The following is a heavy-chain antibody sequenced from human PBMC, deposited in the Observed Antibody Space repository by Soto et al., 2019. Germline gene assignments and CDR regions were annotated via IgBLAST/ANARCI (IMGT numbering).Heavy chain of an antibody. V-gene: IGHV4-59*08. J-gene: IGHJ4*02. CDR1: GDLISTYY. CDR2: IYYSGST. D-gene: IGHD2-2*01. Sequence: SETPSLTCTVSGDLISTYYWSWIRQPPGKGLEWIGYIYYSGSTNYNPSLKSRVTISVDTSKNQFSLKLTSMTASDTAVYYCARHCSSATCPLDYWGQGTLVTVSS. CDR3: ARHCSSATCPLDY.